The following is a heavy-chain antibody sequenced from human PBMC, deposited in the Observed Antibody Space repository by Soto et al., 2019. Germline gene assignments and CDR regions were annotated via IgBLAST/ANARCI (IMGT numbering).Heavy chain of an antibody. CDR3: ARDPGWSYTGDAFDI. CDR1: GFTFSSYS. V-gene: IGHV3-21*01. D-gene: IGHD1-26*01. J-gene: IGHJ3*02. CDR2: ISSSSSYI. Sequence: LRLSRAASGFTFSSYSMNWVRQAPGKGLEWVSSISSSSSYIYSADSVKGRFTISRDNAKNSLYLQMSSLRAEDTAVYYCARDPGWSYTGDAFDIWGQGTMVTVSS.